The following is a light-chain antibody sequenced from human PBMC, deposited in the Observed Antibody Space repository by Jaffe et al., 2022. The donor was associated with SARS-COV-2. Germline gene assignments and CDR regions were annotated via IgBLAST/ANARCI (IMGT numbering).Light chain of an antibody. CDR1: SSDVGSYNL. CDR2: EVT. J-gene: IGLJ3*02. CDR3: CSYAGSRNLGV. V-gene: IGLV2-23*02. Sequence: QSALTQPASVSGSPGQSITISCKGTSSDVGSYNLVSWYQQHPGKAPKLMIYEVTKRPSGISNRFSGSKSGNTASLTISGLQAEDEADYYCCSYAGSRNLGVFGGGTKLTVL.